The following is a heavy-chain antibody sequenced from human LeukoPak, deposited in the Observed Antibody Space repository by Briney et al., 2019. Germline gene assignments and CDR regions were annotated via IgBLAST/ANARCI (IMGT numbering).Heavy chain of an antibody. Sequence: GGSLRLSCAVSGFTFSSYWMAWVRQAPGKGLEWVANIKQDGKEKNYMDSVKGRFSISRDNDKNSLDLQMNSLRAEDTAVYYCARHLSGITGYTYGRGIDYWGQGTLLTVSS. V-gene: IGHV3-7*01. J-gene: IGHJ4*02. CDR1: GFTFSSYW. D-gene: IGHD5-18*01. CDR2: IKQDGKEK. CDR3: ARHLSGITGYTYGRGIDY.